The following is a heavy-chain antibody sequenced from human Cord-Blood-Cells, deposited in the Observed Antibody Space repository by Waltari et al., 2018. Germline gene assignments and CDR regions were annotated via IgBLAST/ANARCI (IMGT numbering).Heavy chain of an antibody. V-gene: IGHV3-48*03. CDR2: ISSSGSTI. Sequence: EVQLVESGGGLVQPGGSLRLSCAASGFPFSSYEMNWVRQAPGKGLEWVSYISSSGSTIYYADSVKGRFTISRDNAKNSLYLQMNSLRAEDTAVYYCARDSYYYYMDVWGKGTTVTVSS. CDR3: ARDSYYYYMDV. CDR1: GFPFSSYE. J-gene: IGHJ6*03.